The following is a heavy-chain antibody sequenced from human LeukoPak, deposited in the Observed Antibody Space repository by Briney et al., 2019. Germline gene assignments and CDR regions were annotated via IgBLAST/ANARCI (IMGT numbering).Heavy chain of an antibody. D-gene: IGHD6-13*01. J-gene: IGHJ4*02. CDR2: ISHSGST. CDR1: GGSFSGYY. CDR3: ASGTYSSYFDY. V-gene: IGHV4-34*01. Sequence: SETLSLTYAVYGGSFSGYYWSWIRQPPGKGLEWIGEISHSGSTNYNPSLKSRVTISVDTSKNQFSLKLSSVTAADTAVYYCASGTYSSYFDYWGQGTLVTVSS.